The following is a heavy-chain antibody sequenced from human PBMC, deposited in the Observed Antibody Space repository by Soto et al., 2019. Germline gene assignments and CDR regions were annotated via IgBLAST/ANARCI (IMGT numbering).Heavy chain of an antibody. V-gene: IGHV1-69*01. J-gene: IGHJ6*02. CDR3: ARGIKGYGGNSAPLDF. Sequence: QVQLVQSGAEVKKPGSSVKVSCKASGGTFSSYAISWVRQAPGQGLEWMGGIIPIFGTANYAQKFQGRVTITADESTSTAYMELSSLRSEDAAEYYCARGIKGYGGNSAPLDFWGQGTTVTVSS. CDR2: IIPIFGTA. D-gene: IGHD2-15*01. CDR1: GGTFSSYA.